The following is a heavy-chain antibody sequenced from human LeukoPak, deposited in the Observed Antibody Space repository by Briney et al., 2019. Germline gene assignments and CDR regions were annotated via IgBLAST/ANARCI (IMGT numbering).Heavy chain of an antibody. CDR3: ARGQEVVAENYFDY. D-gene: IGHD5-12*01. CDR2: IDPSGTT. Sequence: SETLSLTCTVSGGSISSGSYYWSWIRQPAGQGLEWIGRIDPSGTTNYNPSLKSLGTISVDSSKNPFSQKLRSVTAADTAVYYCARGQEVVAENYFDYWGQGTLVTVSS. CDR1: GGSISSGSYY. J-gene: IGHJ4*02. V-gene: IGHV4-61*02.